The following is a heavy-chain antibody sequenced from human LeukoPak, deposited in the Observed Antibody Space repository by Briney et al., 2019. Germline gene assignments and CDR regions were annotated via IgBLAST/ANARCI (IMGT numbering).Heavy chain of an antibody. D-gene: IGHD5-18*01. CDR2: ISGSSTST. CDR1: GFTFSSYA. V-gene: IGHV3-23*01. CDR3: ARDLRAGYSSSTAPFDY. Sequence: GGSLRLSCAASGFTFSSYAMAWVRQAPGKGLEWVSTISGSSTSTYYADSVKGRFTISRDNSENALSLQMNSLRAEDTAVYYCARDLRAGYSSSTAPFDYWGQGTLVTVSS. J-gene: IGHJ4*02.